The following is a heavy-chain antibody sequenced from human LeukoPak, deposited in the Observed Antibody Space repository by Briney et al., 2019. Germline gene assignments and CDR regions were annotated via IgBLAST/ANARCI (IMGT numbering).Heavy chain of an antibody. CDR3: ARGLRGSPPFHH. D-gene: IGHD3-10*01. J-gene: IGHJ1*01. CDR1: DGSVNSGSYY. CDR2: ICDSEST. V-gene: IGHV4-61*01. Sequence: PSETLSLTCTLTDGSVNSGSYYWNWLRQPPEKRLERIGYICDSESTSYNPSLKSRVTISVDTTKSQFSLKLSSVTAADTAGYYCARGLRGSPPFHHWGQGTLVTVSS.